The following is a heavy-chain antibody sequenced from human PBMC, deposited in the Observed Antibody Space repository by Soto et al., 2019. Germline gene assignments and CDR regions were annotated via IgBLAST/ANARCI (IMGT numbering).Heavy chain of an antibody. CDR1: GGSISSYY. Sequence: SETLSLTCTVSGGSISSYYWSWFRQPPGQGLEWIGYIYYSGSTSYNPSLISRVTISLDTSKNQFSLNLNSVTAADTALYYCARQGFGELHGLVDVWGQGTTVTVS. J-gene: IGHJ6*02. CDR3: ARQGFGELHGLVDV. V-gene: IGHV4-59*08. CDR2: IYYSGST. D-gene: IGHD3-10*01.